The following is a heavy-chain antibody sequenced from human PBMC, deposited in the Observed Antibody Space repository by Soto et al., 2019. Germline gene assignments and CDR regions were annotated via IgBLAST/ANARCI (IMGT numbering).Heavy chain of an antibody. V-gene: IGHV1-69*13. CDR3: ARRVSYGYYFDY. D-gene: IGHD5-18*01. Sequence: SVKVSCKASGGTFSSYAISWVRQAPGQGLEWMGGIIPIFGTANYAQKFQGRVTITADESTSTAYMELSSLRSEDTAVYYCARRVSYGYYFDYWGQGTLVTVSS. CDR2: IIPIFGTA. J-gene: IGHJ4*02. CDR1: GGTFSSYA.